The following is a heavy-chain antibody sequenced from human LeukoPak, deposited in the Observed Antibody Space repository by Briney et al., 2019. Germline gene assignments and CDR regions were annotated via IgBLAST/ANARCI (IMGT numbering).Heavy chain of an antibody. CDR2: IYTSGST. CDR1: GGSISSYS. J-gene: IGHJ3*02. CDR3: ARVTFTNLGGAFDI. D-gene: IGHD2-8*01. Sequence: SETLSLTCTVSGGSISSYSWSWIRQPAGKGLEWIGRIYTSGSTNYNPSLKSRVTMSVDTSKNQFSLRLSSVTAADTAIYYCARVTFTNLGGAFDIWGQGTMVTVSS. V-gene: IGHV4-4*07.